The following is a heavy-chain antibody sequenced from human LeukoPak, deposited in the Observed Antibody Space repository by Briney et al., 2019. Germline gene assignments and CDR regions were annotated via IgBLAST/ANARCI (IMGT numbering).Heavy chain of an antibody. D-gene: IGHD2-2*01. CDR3: ARGVPRYCRSPGRATADICGVY. V-gene: IGHV1-8*01. CDR1: GFTFTSYD. J-gene: IGHJ4*02. CDR2: MKPKRGNT. Sequence: ASVKGSCKGSGFTFTSYDINWGRQGTGQRVGLMGWMKPKRGNTDYAQKFQGRVTMTRNTSISTAYMELSSLRSEDTAVYYCARGVPRYCRSPGRATADICGVYWGQGTLVTVSS.